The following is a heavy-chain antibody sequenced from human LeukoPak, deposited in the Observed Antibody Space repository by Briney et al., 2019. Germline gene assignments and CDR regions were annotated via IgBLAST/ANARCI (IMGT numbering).Heavy chain of an antibody. Sequence: PSQTLSLTCAVSGGSISSGGYSRSWIRQPPGKGLEWIGYIYHSGSTYYNPSLKSRVTISVDRSKNQFSLKLSSVTAADTAVYYCARGSRYDSSGYHADYWGQGTLVTVSS. J-gene: IGHJ4*02. CDR1: GGSISSGGYS. V-gene: IGHV4-30-2*01. CDR2: IYHSGST. CDR3: ARGSRYDSSGYHADY. D-gene: IGHD3-22*01.